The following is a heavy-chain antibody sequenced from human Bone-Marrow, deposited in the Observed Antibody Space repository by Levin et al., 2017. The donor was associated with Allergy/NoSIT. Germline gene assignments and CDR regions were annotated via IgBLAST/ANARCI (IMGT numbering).Heavy chain of an antibody. V-gene: IGHV4-30-2*01. CDR2: LYLSGTN. J-gene: IGHJ3*02. Sequence: SETLSLTCAVSGGSITNDAYSWTWIRQPPGRGLEWIGYLYLSGTNSYNPSLKSRAVISGDMSKNQFSLKLTSVTAADSAIYYCARDWRSAFDIWGQGTLVTVSS. CDR1: GGSITNDAYS. D-gene: IGHD1-26*01. CDR3: ARDWRSAFDI.